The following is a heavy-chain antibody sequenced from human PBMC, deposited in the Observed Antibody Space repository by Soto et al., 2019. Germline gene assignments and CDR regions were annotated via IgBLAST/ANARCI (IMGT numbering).Heavy chain of an antibody. J-gene: IGHJ4*02. Sequence: QVQLQESGPGLVKPAQTLSLICTVSGCSISSGGYYCSWIRQQPGKGLEWIGYMDYTGSTYYNPSLKSRVTISVDTSKNQFYLKVSSVSAADTAVYYCATLYIVRGVRTFDYWRKGTLVTVSS. CDR3: ATLYIVRGVRTFDY. V-gene: IGHV4-31*03. CDR2: MDYTGST. CDR1: GCSISSGGYY. D-gene: IGHD3-10*01.